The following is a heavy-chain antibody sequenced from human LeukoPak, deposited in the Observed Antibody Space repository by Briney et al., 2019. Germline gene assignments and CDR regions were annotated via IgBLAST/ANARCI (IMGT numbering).Heavy chain of an antibody. CDR2: MNPNSGNT. J-gene: IGHJ6*02. CDR3: ARVPWDYYYYYGMDV. V-gene: IGHV1-8*01. CDR1: GYTFTSYD. Sequence: ASVKVSCTASGYTFTSYDINWVRQATGQGLEWMGWMNPNSGNTGYAQKFQGRVTMTRNTSISTAYMELSSLRSEDTAVYYCARVPWDYYYYYGMDVWGQGTTVTVSS. D-gene: IGHD7-27*01.